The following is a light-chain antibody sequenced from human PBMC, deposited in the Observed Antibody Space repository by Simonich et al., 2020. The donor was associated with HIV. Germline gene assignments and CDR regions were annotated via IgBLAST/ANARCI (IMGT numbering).Light chain of an antibody. J-gene: IGKJ2*01. CDR1: QSISSY. CDR3: QQLNSYPHT. Sequence: DIQMTQSPSSLSASVGDRVTITCRSIQSISSYLNWYQQKPGKAPKLLIYAAYNLQSGVPSRFSGSGSGTEFTLTISSLQPEDFATYYCQQLNSYPHTFGQGTKLEIK. CDR2: AAY. V-gene: IGKV1-9*01.